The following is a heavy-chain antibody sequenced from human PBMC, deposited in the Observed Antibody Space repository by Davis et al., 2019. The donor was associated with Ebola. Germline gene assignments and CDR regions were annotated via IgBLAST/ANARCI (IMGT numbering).Heavy chain of an antibody. Sequence: GGSLRLSCAASGFVFSSYVMSWVRRAPGKGLEWVSTLWLSADTYYADSVKGRFTISRDNSKNTLHLQMNSLRVEDTAIYYCAKDTSNVWFDVWGQGTMVTVSS. V-gene: IGHV3-23*01. J-gene: IGHJ3*01. CDR3: AKDTSNVWFDV. D-gene: IGHD6-19*01. CDR2: LWLSADT. CDR1: GFVFSSYV.